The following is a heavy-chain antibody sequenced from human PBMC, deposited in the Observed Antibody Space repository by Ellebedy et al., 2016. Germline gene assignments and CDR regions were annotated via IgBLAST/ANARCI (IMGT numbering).Heavy chain of an antibody. V-gene: IGHV3-23*01. CDR2: ITGTGFSR. CDR3: AKEVVVTAIIKPTHFDF. D-gene: IGHD2-21*02. Sequence: GGSLRLSCAASGFTFGNYAMSWVRQAPGKGLEWVSSITGTGFSRYYADSVKGRFTISRDNSKSTLFLQLNSLRAEDTAIYYCAKEVVVTAIIKPTHFDFWGQGTLVTVSS. CDR1: GFTFGNYA. J-gene: IGHJ4*02.